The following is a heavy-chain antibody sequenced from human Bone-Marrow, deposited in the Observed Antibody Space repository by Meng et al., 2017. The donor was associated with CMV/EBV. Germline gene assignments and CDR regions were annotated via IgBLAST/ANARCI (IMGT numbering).Heavy chain of an antibody. V-gene: IGHV4-39*07. Sequence: QLQLQESGPGLVHPSETLSLTCTVSGDSISSSSFYWGWIRQPPGKGLEWIGSIYHSGTTFYNPSLKSRVTISVDTSKNTFSLNLNSVTAADTAVYYCSRLYDSSGIDYWSQGTLVTVSS. D-gene: IGHD3-22*01. CDR3: SRLYDSSGIDY. CDR1: GDSISSSSFY. CDR2: IYHSGTT. J-gene: IGHJ4*02.